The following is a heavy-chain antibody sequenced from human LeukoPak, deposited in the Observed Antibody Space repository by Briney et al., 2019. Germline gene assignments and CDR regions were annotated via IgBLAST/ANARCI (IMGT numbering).Heavy chain of an antibody. CDR3: ARRGGATLAH. D-gene: IGHD1-26*01. V-gene: IGHV4-34*01. CDR1: GGSFSGYY. Sequence: PSETLSLTCAVYGGSFSGYYWSWIRQPPGKGLEWIGEINHSGSTNYNPSLKSRVTISVDTSKNQFSLKLSSVTAADTAVYYCARRGGATLAHWGQGTLVTVSS. CDR2: INHSGST. J-gene: IGHJ4*02.